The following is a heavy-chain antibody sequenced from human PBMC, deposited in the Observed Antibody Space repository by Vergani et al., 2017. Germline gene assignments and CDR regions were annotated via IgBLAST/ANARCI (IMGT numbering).Heavy chain of an antibody. CDR2: IYSGGST. J-gene: IGHJ3*02. CDR1: GFTVSSNY. V-gene: IGHV3-66*02. CDR3: ASRGGGVDLEDAFDI. Sequence: EVQLVESGGGLVKPGGSLRFSCAASGFTVSSNYMSWVRQAPGKGLEWVSVIYSGGSTYYAYSVKGRFTISRDNSKNTLYLQMNSLRAEDTAVYYCASRGGGVDLEDAFDIWGQGTMVTVSS. D-gene: IGHD1-1*01.